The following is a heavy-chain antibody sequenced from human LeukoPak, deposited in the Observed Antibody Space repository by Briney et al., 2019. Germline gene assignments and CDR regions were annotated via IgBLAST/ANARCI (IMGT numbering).Heavy chain of an antibody. CDR3: ARGRSSIAARPLRNWFDP. Sequence: SETLSLTCAVYGGSLSGYYWSWIRQPPGKGLEWIGEINHSGSTNYNPSLKSRVTISVDTSKNQFSLKLSSVTAADTAVYYCARGRSSIAARPLRNWFDPWGQGTLVTVSS. CDR2: INHSGST. J-gene: IGHJ5*02. CDR1: GGSLSGYY. V-gene: IGHV4-34*01. D-gene: IGHD6-6*01.